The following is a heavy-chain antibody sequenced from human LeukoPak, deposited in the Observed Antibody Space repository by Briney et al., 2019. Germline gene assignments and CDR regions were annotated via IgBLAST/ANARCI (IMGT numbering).Heavy chain of an antibody. D-gene: IGHD3-22*01. CDR2: IKQDGSEQ. CDR3: ARDGDSSGYYAAFDI. V-gene: IGHV3-7*01. Sequence: PGGSLRLSCAASGFSLSRYWMSWVRQAPGKGLEWVANIKQDGSEQYYADSVKGRFTISRDNAKNSLYLQMNSLRDEDTAVYYCARDGDSSGYYAAFDIWGQGTMVTVSS. J-gene: IGHJ3*02. CDR1: GFSLSRYW.